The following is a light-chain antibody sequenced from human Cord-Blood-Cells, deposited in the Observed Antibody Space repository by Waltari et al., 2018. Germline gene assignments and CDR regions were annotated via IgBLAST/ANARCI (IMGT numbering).Light chain of an antibody. CDR2: SNN. CDR3: AAWDDSLNGYWV. Sequence: QSVLTQPPSASGTPGQRVTISCSGSSSNIGSNTVNWYQQLPGTAPKLLIYSNNQRPSGVPDRFSGSKSGTSASLAISGLQSEGEADYYCAAWDDSLNGYWVFGGGTKLTVL. CDR1: SSNIGSNT. J-gene: IGLJ3*02. V-gene: IGLV1-44*01.